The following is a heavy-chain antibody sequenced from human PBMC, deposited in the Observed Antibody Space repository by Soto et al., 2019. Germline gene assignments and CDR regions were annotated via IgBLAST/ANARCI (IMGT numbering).Heavy chain of an antibody. D-gene: IGHD3-10*02. CDR2: IYYSGST. CDR3: AGSCSGLQMDAFDI. J-gene: IGHJ3*02. V-gene: IGHV4-30-4*01. Sequence: QVQLQEAGPGLVKPSQTLSLTCTVSGGSISSGDYYWSWMRQPQGKGLEWLGYIYYSGSTYYNPSLKSRVNISVDTSKSQCSLKMSSVPAADTAVDYCAGSCSGLQMDAFDIWGRGTMVTVS. CDR1: GGSISSGDYY.